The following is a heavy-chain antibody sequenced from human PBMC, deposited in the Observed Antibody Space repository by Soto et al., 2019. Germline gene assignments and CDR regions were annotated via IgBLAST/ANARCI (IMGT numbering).Heavy chain of an antibody. V-gene: IGHV4-31*03. CDR1: SDSISRGGYY. CDR3: AREYYYDSSGYRVDY. J-gene: IGHJ4*02. CDR2: IYYSGST. D-gene: IGHD3-22*01. Sequence: SETLSLTCTVSSDSISRGGYYWSWIRQHPGKGLEWIGYIYYSGSTYYNPSLKSRVTISVDTSKNQFSLKLSSVTAADTAVYYCAREYYYDSSGYRVDYWGQGTLVTVSS.